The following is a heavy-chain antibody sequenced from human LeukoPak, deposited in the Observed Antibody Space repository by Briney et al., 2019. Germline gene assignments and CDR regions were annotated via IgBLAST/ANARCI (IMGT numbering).Heavy chain of an antibody. CDR3: ARDPSGYYMGTDY. D-gene: IGHD3-9*01. J-gene: IGHJ4*02. Sequence: ASVKVSCKASGYTFTGYYMHWVRQAPGQGPEWMGWINPNSGGTNYAQKFQGRVTMTRDTSISTAYMELSRLRSDDTAVYYCARDPSGYYMGTDYWGQGTLVTVSS. V-gene: IGHV1-2*02. CDR1: GYTFTGYY. CDR2: INPNSGGT.